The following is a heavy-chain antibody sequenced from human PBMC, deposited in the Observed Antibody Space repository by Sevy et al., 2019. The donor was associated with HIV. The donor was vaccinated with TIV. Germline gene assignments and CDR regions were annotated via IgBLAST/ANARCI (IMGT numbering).Heavy chain of an antibody. CDR1: RFTFSSYA. J-gene: IGHJ3*02. CDR2: ISAGGST. Sequence: GGSLRLSCAASRFTFSSYAMSWVRLAPGNGLEWVSAISAGGSTFYADFVKARFTISRDNSKNTLYLQMNSLRVEDTAVYYCAKFFPHDAFDISGQGTLVTVSS. V-gene: IGHV3-23*01. D-gene: IGHD3-3*01. CDR3: AKFFPHDAFDI.